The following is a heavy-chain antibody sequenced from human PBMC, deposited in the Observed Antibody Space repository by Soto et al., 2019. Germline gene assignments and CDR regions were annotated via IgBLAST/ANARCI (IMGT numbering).Heavy chain of an antibody. J-gene: IGHJ4*02. CDR3: AKGGGSGYYYHPTLLVR. CDR2: ISGSGGST. CDR1: GFTFSSYA. Sequence: GGSLRLSCAASGFTFSSYAMSWVRQAPGKGLEWVSAISGSGGSTYYADSVKGRFTISRDNFKNTLYLQMNSLRAEDTAVYYCAKGGGSGYYYHPTLLVRWGQGTLVTVSS. D-gene: IGHD3-22*01. V-gene: IGHV3-23*01.